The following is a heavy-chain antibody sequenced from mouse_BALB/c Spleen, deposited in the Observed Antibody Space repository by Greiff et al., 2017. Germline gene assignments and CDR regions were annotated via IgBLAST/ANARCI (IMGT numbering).Heavy chain of an antibody. CDR2: IWGDGST. V-gene: IGHV2-6-7*01. D-gene: IGHD1-3*01. J-gene: IGHJ4*01. CDR3: ARESLYDYDAMDY. Sequence: QVHVKQSGPGLVAPSQSLSITCTVSGFSLTGYGVNWVRQPPGKGLEWLGMIWGDGSTDYNSALKSRLSISKDNSKSQVFLKMNSLQTDDTARYYCARESLYDYDAMDYWGQGTSVTVSS. CDR1: GFSLTGYG.